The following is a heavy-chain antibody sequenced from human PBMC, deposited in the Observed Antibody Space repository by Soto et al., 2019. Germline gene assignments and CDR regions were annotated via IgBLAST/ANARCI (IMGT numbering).Heavy chain of an antibody. CDR2: IYYSGRA. CDR3: ARPAAVVAADAFDI. V-gene: IGHV4-59*08. CDR1: GGSISSYY. J-gene: IGHJ3*02. Sequence: PSETLSLTCTVSGGSISSYYWSWIRQPPGKGLEWIGYIYYSGRANYNPSLKSRVTISVDTSKNQFFLKLNSVTAADTAVYYCARPAAVVAADAFDIWGQGTMVTVSS. D-gene: IGHD2-15*01.